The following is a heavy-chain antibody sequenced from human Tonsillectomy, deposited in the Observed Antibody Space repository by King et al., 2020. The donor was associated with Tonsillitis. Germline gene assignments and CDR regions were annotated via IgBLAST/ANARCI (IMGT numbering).Heavy chain of an antibody. V-gene: IGHV4-38-2*01. CDR1: GYSISSGYY. Sequence: QLQESGPGLVKPSETLSLTCAVSGYSISSGYYWGWIRQPPGKGLEWIGTIYHSGSTYYNPSLKSRVTISVDTSKNQFSLKLTSVTAADTAVYYCARIVTYYYDSSGYDWGQGPLVTVSS. D-gene: IGHD3-22*01. J-gene: IGHJ4*02. CDR3: ARIVTYYYDSSGYD. CDR2: IYHSGST.